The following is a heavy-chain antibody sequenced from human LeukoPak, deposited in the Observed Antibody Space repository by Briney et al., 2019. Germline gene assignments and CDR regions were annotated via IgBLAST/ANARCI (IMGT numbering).Heavy chain of an antibody. CDR3: AKGARAIFAAAERDY. V-gene: IGHV3-23*01. D-gene: IGHD6-13*01. Sequence: GGSLRLSCAASGFTFSSYAMSWVRQAPGKGLEWVSAISGSSGRTYDADSVKGRFTISRDNSKNTLYLQMNSLKAEDTAVYYCAKGARAIFAAAERDYWGQGALVTVSS. J-gene: IGHJ4*02. CDR2: ISGSSGRT. CDR1: GFTFSSYA.